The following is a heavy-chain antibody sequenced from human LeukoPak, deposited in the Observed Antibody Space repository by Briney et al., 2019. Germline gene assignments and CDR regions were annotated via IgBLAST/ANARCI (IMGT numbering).Heavy chain of an antibody. CDR1: GYTFTSYA. CDR2: INTNTGNP. V-gene: IGHV7-4-1*02. D-gene: IGHD3-10*01. CDR3: ASPHYYGSGSYSWGQNYYYYMDV. Sequence: PGASMKVSCKASGYTFTSYAMNWVRQAPGQGLEWMGWINTNTGNPTYAQGFTGRFVFSLDTSVSTAYLQISSLKAEDTAVYYCASPHYYGSGSYSWGQNYYYYMDVWGKGTTVTVSS. J-gene: IGHJ6*03.